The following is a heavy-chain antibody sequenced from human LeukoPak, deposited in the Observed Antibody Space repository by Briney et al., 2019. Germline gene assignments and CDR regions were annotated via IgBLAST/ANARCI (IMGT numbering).Heavy chain of an antibody. J-gene: IGHJ6*03. D-gene: IGHD6-13*01. CDR3: ARGSSSGYYYYYMDV. CDR1: GFTFSNYW. CDR2: IKQDGSEK. V-gene: IGHV3-7*01. Sequence: GGSLRLSCAVSGFTFSNYWMSWVRQAPGKGLEWVANIKQDGSEKYYVDSVKGRFTISRDNAKNSLYLQMNSLRAEDTAVYYCARGSSSGYYYYYMDVWGKGTTVTVSS.